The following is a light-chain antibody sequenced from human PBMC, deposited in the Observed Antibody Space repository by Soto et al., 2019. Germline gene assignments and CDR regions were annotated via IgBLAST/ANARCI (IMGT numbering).Light chain of an antibody. CDR1: SSDVGGYNY. J-gene: IGLJ1*01. V-gene: IGLV2-8*01. CDR2: EVS. Sequence: QSVLTQPTSASGSPGQSVTISCTGTSSDVGGYNYVSWYQQHPGKAPKLMIYEVSKRPSGVPDRFSGSKSGNTASLTVSGLQAEDEADYYCSSYAGSNRVFGTGTKLTVL. CDR3: SSYAGSNRV.